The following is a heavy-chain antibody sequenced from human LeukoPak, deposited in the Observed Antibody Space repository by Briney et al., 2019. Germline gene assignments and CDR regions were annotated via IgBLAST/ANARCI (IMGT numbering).Heavy chain of an antibody. J-gene: IGHJ6*02. Sequence: SETLSLTCTVSGGSISSSSYYWGWIRQPPGKELEWIGSIYYSGSTYYDPSLKSRVTISVDTSKNQFSLKLSSVTAADTAVYYCAHAGGMDVWGQGTTVTVSS. V-gene: IGHV4-39*01. CDR2: IYYSGST. CDR3: AHAGGMDV. CDR1: GGSISSSSYY.